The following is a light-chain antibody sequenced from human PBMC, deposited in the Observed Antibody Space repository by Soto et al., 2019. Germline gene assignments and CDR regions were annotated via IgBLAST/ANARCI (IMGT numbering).Light chain of an antibody. J-gene: IGLJ3*02. CDR2: EVS. CDR3: YSFTSSNTWV. V-gene: IGLV2-14*01. CDR1: SSDVGGFNS. Sequence: QSVLTQPASVPGSPGQSITISCTGTSSDVGGFNSVSWFQQHPGKAPKLIIYEVSTRPSGVSNRFSGSKSGNTASLTISGLQAEDEADYYCYSFTSSNTWVFGGGTKLTVL.